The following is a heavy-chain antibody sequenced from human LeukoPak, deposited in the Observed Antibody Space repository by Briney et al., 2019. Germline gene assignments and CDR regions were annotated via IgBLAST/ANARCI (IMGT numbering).Heavy chain of an antibody. Sequence: GGSLRLPCAASGLTFSSHWMHWVRQAPGKGLVWVSRITNDGSSTTYADSVKGRFTISRDNSKNTLYLQMNSLRAEDTAVYYCARAMARDYFDYWGQGTLVTVSS. CDR3: ARAMARDYFDY. J-gene: IGHJ4*02. CDR1: GLTFSSHW. D-gene: IGHD3-10*01. CDR2: ITNDGSST. V-gene: IGHV3-74*01.